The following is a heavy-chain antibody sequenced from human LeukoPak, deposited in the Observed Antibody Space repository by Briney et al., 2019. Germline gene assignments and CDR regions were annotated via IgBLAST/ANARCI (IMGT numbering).Heavy chain of an antibody. V-gene: IGHV1-69*02. CDR1: GGTFSSYT. Sequence: GASVKVSCKASGGTFSSYTISWVRQAPGQGLEWMGRIIPILGIANYAQKFQGRVTITADKSTSTAYMELSSLRSEDTAVYYCAASGYSGYGAVVYWGQRTLVTVSS. D-gene: IGHD5-12*01. CDR2: IIPILGIA. CDR3: AASGYSGYGAVVY. J-gene: IGHJ4*02.